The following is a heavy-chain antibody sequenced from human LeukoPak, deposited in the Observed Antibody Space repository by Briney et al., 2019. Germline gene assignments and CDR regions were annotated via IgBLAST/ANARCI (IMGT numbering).Heavy chain of an antibody. D-gene: IGHD3-10*02. J-gene: IGHJ4*02. V-gene: IGHV4-34*01. Sequence: PSETLSLTCAVYGGSFSGYYWSWIRQPPGKGLEWIGEINHSGSTNYNPSLKSRVTISVDTSKNQFSLKLSSVTAADTAVYYCARVGCSGSCFDYWGQGTLVTVSS. CDR1: GGSFSGYY. CDR3: ARVGCSGSCFDY. CDR2: INHSGST.